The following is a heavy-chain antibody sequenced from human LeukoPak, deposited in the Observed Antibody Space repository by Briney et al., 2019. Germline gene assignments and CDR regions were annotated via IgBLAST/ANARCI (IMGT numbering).Heavy chain of an antibody. J-gene: IGHJ4*02. D-gene: IGHD3-3*01. Sequence: GGSLRLSCAASGFTFSDYYMSWIRQAPGKGLEWVSYISSSGSTIYYADSVKGRFTISRDNAKNSLYLQMNSLSAEDTAVYYCARDIWRGPFDYWGQGTLVTVSS. CDR3: ARDIWRGPFDY. CDR1: GFTFSDYY. CDR2: ISSSGSTI. V-gene: IGHV3-11*04.